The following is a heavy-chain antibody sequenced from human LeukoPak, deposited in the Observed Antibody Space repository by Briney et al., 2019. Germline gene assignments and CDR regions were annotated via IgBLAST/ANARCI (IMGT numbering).Heavy chain of an antibody. D-gene: IGHD4-17*01. CDR2: ISSSSSYI. J-gene: IGHJ4*02. CDR1: GFTFSSYG. CDR3: ARVGDVVVHGDYVRYFDY. Sequence: GGSLRLSCAASGFTFSSYGMHWVRQAPGKGLEWVSSISSSSSYIYYADSVKGRFTISRDNAKNSLYLQMNSLRAEDTAVYYCARVGDVVVHGDYVRYFDYWGQGTLVTVSS. V-gene: IGHV3-21*01.